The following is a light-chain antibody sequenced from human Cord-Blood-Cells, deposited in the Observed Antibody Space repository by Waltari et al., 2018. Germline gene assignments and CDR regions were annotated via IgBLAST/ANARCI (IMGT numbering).Light chain of an antibody. V-gene: IGLV2-11*01. CDR3: CSIAGSDTFFDG. CDR2: DVS. J-gene: IGLJ1*01. Sequence: QSALTQPRSVSGSPGQSVTISCTGTSSDVGGYNYVSWYQQNPGKAPKLMIYDVSKRPSRVPDRFSCSNAGNTASLTISGLQAEDEADDYCCSIAGSDTFFDGFGTGTKVTVL. CDR1: SSDVGGYNY.